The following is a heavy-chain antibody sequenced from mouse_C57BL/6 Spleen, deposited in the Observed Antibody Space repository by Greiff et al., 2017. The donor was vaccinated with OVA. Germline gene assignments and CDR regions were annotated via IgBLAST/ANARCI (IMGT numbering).Heavy chain of an antibody. CDR3: TRGTSYAMDY. V-gene: IGHV1-15*01. Sequence: QVQLQQSGAELVRPGASVTLSCKASGYTFTDYEMHWVKQTPVHGLEWIGAIDPETGGTAYNQKFQGKAILTADKSSSTAYMELRSLTSEDSAVYYCTRGTSYAMDYWGQGTSVTVSS. CDR1: GYTFTDYE. D-gene: IGHD5-1*01. CDR2: IDPETGGT. J-gene: IGHJ4*01.